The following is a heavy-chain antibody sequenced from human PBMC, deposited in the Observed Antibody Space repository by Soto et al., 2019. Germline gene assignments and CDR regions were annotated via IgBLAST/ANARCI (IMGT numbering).Heavy chain of an antibody. D-gene: IGHD3-9*01. V-gene: IGHV4-30-4*01. Sequence: KTSETLSLTCTVCGGSISSGDYYWSWIRQPPGKGLEWIGYIYYSGSTYYNPSLKSRVTISVDTSKNQFSLKLSSVTAADTAVYYCARDQRRLRYFDWLHRMGGWFDPWGQGTLVTVSS. CDR3: ARDQRRLRYFDWLHRMGGWFDP. CDR2: IYYSGST. CDR1: GGSISSGDYY. J-gene: IGHJ5*02.